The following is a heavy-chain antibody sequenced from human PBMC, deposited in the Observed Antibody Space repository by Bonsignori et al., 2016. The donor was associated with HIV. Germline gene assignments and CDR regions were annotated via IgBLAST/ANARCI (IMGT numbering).Heavy chain of an antibody. V-gene: IGHV3-48*01. J-gene: IGHJ4*02. CDR3: ARGSASRDY. Sequence: EVHLVESGGDLVQPGGSLRLSCAASGFTFNSYAMNWVRQAPGKGLELISYISGGSNTIYYADSVKGRFNISRDNAKNSLFLQMNSLRAEDSGIYYCARGSASRDYWGQETLVTVS. CDR1: GFTFNSYA. CDR2: ISGGSNTI.